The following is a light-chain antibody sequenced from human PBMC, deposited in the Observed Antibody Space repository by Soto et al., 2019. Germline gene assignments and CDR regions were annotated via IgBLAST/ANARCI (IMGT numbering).Light chain of an antibody. CDR1: SSDVGGYNY. V-gene: IGLV2-14*01. J-gene: IGLJ1*01. CDR3: RSYTGSSVYV. CDR2: DVS. Sequence: QSALTQPASVSGSPGQSITISCTGTSSDVGGYNYVSWYQQHPGKAPKLMSYDVSNRPSGVSNRFSGSKSGNTASLTISGLQAEDEADYYCRSYTGSSVYVFGTGTKLTVL.